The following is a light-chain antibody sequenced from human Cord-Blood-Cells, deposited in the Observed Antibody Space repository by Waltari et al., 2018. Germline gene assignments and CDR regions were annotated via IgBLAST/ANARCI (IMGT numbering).Light chain of an antibody. J-gene: IGKJ2*01. Sequence: DIQMTQSPSTLSASVGDRVTITCRASQSISSWLAWYQQKPGKAPKLLIYKASSLESGVPSRCSGSGSGTEFTRTISSLQPDDFATYYCQQYNSYPYTFGQGTKLEIK. CDR2: KAS. CDR1: QSISSW. V-gene: IGKV1-5*03. CDR3: QQYNSYPYT.